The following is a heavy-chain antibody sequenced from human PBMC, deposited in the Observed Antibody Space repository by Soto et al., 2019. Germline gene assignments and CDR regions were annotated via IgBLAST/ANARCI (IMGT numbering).Heavy chain of an antibody. J-gene: IGHJ6*02. V-gene: IGHV1-2*04. CDR2: INPNSGGT. Sequence: GASVKVSCEASGYTFTGYYMHWVRQAPGQGLEWMGWINPNSGGTNYAQKFQGWVTMTRDTSISTAYMELSRLRSDDTAVYYCAREAFGNYDILMALGMDVWGQGTTVTVSS. CDR3: AREAFGNYDILMALGMDV. D-gene: IGHD3-9*01. CDR1: GYTFTGYY.